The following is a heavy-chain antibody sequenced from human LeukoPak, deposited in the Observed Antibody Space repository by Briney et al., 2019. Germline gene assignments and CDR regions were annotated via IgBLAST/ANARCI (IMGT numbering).Heavy chain of an antibody. V-gene: IGHV5-51*01. J-gene: IGHJ1*01. Sequence: GESLKISCKGSGYSFTSYWIGWVRQMPGKGLEWMGIIYPGDSDTRYSPSFQGQVTISADKSISTAYLQWSSLKASDTAMYYCSVRGYSYGDPSGYFQHWGQGTLVTVSS. CDR2: IYPGDSDT. CDR1: GYSFTSYW. CDR3: SVRGYSYGDPSGYFQH. D-gene: IGHD5-18*01.